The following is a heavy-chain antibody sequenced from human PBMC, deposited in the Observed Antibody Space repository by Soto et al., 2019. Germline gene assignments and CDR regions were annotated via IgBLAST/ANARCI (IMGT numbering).Heavy chain of an antibody. D-gene: IGHD3-9*01. J-gene: IGHJ4*02. CDR1: GFIFGDAG. V-gene: IGHV3-15*01. CDR2: IKSKTDGGTR. Sequence: GGSLGLSCAAPGFIFGDAGRGWCGQAPGKGLDGVGRIKSKTDGGTRDYAAPVKGRVTISRDDSKNTLYLQMNSLKTEDTAVYYCTCLHYDILTGSKWHYFDYWGQGTLVTVSS. CDR3: TCLHYDILTGSKWHYFDY.